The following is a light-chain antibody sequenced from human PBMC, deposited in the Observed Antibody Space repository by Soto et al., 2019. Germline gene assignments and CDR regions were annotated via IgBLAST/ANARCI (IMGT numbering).Light chain of an antibody. Sequence: QPVPTQSPSASASLGASVKGTCTLSSGHSSYAIAWHQQQPEKGPRYLMKLNSDGSHSKGDGIPDRFSGSSSGAERYLTISSLQSEDEADYYCQTWGTGIHWVFGGATKLTVL. V-gene: IGLV4-69*01. CDR2: LNSDGSH. CDR3: QTWGTGIHWV. J-gene: IGLJ3*02. CDR1: SGHSSYA.